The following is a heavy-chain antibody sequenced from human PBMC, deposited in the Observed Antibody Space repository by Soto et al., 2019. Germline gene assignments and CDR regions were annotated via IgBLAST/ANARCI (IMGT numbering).Heavy chain of an antibody. J-gene: IGHJ6*02. D-gene: IGHD3-3*01. CDR3: AKDRDDDYYYYGMDV. CDR2: ISYDGSNK. Sequence: QVQLVESGGGVVQPGRSLRLSCAASGFTFSSYGMHWVRQAPGKGLEWVAVISYDGSNKYYADSVKDRFTISRDTAKNTLYLQMNSLRAEDTAVYYCAKDRDDDYYYYGMDVWGQGTTVTVSS. V-gene: IGHV3-30*18. CDR1: GFTFSSYG.